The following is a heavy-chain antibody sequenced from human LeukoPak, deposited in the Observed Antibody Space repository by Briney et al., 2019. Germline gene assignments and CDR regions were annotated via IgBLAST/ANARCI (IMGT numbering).Heavy chain of an antibody. Sequence: SGGSLRLSCAASGFTFNSYGMHWVRQAPGKGLEWVAVISYDGSNKYYADSVKGRFTISRDNSKNTLYLQMNSLRAEDTAVYYCATSRRDGQWLAPFDYWGQGTLVTVSS. D-gene: IGHD6-19*01. CDR2: ISYDGSNK. V-gene: IGHV3-30*19. CDR1: GFTFNSYG. J-gene: IGHJ4*02. CDR3: ATSRRDGQWLAPFDY.